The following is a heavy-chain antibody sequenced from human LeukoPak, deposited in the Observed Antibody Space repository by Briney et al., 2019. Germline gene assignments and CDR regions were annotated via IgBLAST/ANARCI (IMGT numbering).Heavy chain of an antibody. CDR2: IKQDGSGL. J-gene: IGHJ4*02. D-gene: IGHD2-8*02. CDR3: ARDGLLGYFDY. CDR1: GFTFNNYW. Sequence: GGSLRLSCAASGFTFNNYWMSWVRQAPGKGLEWVANIKQDGSGLYYVESVKGRFTISRDNAKNSLYLRMTSLRAEDTAVYYCARDGLLGYFDYWGQGTLVTVSS. V-gene: IGHV3-7*03.